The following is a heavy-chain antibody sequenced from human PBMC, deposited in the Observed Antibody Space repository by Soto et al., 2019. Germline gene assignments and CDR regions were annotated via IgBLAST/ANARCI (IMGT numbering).Heavy chain of an antibody. CDR2: ISSSGSTI. D-gene: IGHD4-17*01. CDR1: GFTFSDYY. CDR3: ARAPTDYGDYVFDY. J-gene: IGHJ4*02. Sequence: GGSLRLSCAASGFTFSDYYMSWIRQAPGKGLEWVSYISSSGSTIYYAESVKGRFTISRDNAKNSLYLQMNSLRAEDTAVYYCARAPTDYGDYVFDYWGQGTLVTVSS. V-gene: IGHV3-11*01.